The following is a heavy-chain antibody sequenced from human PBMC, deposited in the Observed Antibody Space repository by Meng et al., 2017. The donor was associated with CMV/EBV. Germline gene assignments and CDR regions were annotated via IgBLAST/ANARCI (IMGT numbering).Heavy chain of an antibody. Sequence: LQELLPERLTPTQTLTLHSTVYGFYTNTSGVGVGWIRQPPGKALEWLELIYWDDDKRYSPSLKSRLTITKDTSKNQVVLTMTNMDPVDTATYYCAHRLHGSGSYYPYSFDYWGQGTLVTVSS. V-gene: IGHV2-5*02. D-gene: IGHD3-10*01. J-gene: IGHJ4*02. CDR3: AHRLHGSGSYYPYSFDY. CDR2: IYWDDDK. CDR1: GFYTNTSGVG.